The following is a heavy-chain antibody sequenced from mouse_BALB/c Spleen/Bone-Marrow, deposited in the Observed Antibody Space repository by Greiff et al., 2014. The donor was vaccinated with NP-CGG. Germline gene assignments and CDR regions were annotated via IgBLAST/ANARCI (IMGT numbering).Heavy chain of an antibody. CDR2: INPSTGYT. CDR1: GHTFTSYW. J-gene: IGHJ2*01. D-gene: IGHD2-14*01. V-gene: IGHV1-7*01. Sequence: QVQLQQSGAELAKPGASVKMSCKASGHTFTSYWMHWVKQRPGQGLEWIGYINPSTGYTEYNQKFKDKATLTADKSSSTAYMQLSSLTSEDSSVYYCARHYRYYFDYWGQGTTLTVSS. CDR3: ARHYRYYFDY.